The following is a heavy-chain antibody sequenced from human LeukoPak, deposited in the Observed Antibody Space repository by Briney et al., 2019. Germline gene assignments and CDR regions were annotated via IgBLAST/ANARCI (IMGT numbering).Heavy chain of an antibody. Sequence: GGSLRLSCAASGVTFSSYWMSWVRQAPGKGLEWVGGIKSKTDGGTIDYAAPVNGRFTISRDDSTNTLSLQMNSLKTEDTAVYYCTKGMATITYWGQGTLVTVSS. V-gene: IGHV3-15*01. J-gene: IGHJ4*02. D-gene: IGHD5-24*01. CDR2: IKSKTDGGTI. CDR1: GVTFSSYW. CDR3: TKGMATITY.